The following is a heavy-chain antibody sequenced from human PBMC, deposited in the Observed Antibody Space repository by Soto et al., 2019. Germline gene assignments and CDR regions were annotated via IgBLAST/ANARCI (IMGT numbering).Heavy chain of an antibody. V-gene: IGHV1-69*05. J-gene: IGHJ6*02. CDR3: ARGFKYYDFWSGYYVYYYYGMDV. Sequence: SVKVSCKASGGTFSSYAISWVRQAPGQGLEWMGGIIPIFGTANYAQKFQGRVTMTRNTSISTAYMELSSLRSEDTAVYYCARGFKYYDFWSGYYVYYYYGMDVWGQGTTVTVSS. CDR1: GGTFSSYA. CDR2: IIPIFGTA. D-gene: IGHD3-3*01.